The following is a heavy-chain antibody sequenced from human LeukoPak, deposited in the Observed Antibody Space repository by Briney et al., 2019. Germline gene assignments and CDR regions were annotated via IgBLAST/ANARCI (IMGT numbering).Heavy chain of an antibody. CDR3: AREVSATARRDY. Sequence: GGSLRLSCAASGFTFSSYSMSWVRQAPGKGLEWVSSISSSSSYIYYADSVKGRFTISRDNAKNSLYLQMNSLRAEDTAVYYCAREVSATARRDYWGQGTLVTVSS. CDR2: ISSSSSYI. CDR1: GFTFSSYS. V-gene: IGHV3-21*01. J-gene: IGHJ4*02. D-gene: IGHD6-6*01.